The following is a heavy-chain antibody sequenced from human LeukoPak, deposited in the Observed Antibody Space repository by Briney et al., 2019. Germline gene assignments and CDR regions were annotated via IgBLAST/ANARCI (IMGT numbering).Heavy chain of an antibody. CDR1: GGTFSSYA. CDR3: ARPAMARGGNFDY. V-gene: IGHV1-69*04. D-gene: IGHD3-10*01. Sequence: GASVKVSCKASGGTFSSYAISWVRQAPGQGLEWMGRIIPILGIANYAQKFQGRVTITADKSTSTAYMELSSLRSEDTAVYYCARPAMARGGNFDYWGQGTLVTVSS. CDR2: IIPILGIA. J-gene: IGHJ4*02.